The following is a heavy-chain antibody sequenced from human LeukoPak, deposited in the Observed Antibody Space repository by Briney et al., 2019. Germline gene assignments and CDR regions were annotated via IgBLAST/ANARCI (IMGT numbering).Heavy chain of an antibody. CDR3: ARAAAAGPNWFDP. Sequence: PSETLSLTCTVSGGSISSSTSGWGWYWGWIRQPPGKGLEWIGSIYYSGSTYYNPSLKSRVTISVDTSKNQFSLKLSSVTAADTAVYYCARAAAAGPNWFDPWGQGTLVTVSS. V-gene: IGHV4-39*07. D-gene: IGHD6-13*01. CDR1: GGSISSSTSGWGWY. CDR2: IYYSGST. J-gene: IGHJ5*02.